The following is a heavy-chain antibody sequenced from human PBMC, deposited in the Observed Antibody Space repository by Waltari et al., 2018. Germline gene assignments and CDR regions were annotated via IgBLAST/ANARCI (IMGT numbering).Heavy chain of an antibody. J-gene: IGHJ4*02. V-gene: IGHV3-23*01. D-gene: IGHD1-26*01. CDR2: ISGSGGST. CDR1: GSTFSSYA. CDR3: AKGPKWELLPEPYFDY. Sequence: EVQLLESGGGLVQPGGSLRLSCAVSGSTFSSYAMSWVRQGPGKGLEWVSAISGSGGSTYYADSVKGRFTISRDNSKNTLYLQMNSLRAEDTAVYYCAKGPKWELLPEPYFDYWGQGTLVTVSS.